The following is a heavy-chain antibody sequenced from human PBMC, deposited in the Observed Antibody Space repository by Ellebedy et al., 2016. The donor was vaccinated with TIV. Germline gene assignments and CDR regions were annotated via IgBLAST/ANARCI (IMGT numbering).Heavy chain of an antibody. CDR3: ARNTPMAEYFDY. V-gene: IGHV1-18*01. CDR1: GYTFTSYG. Sequence: AASVKVSCKASGYTFTSYGIRWVRQAPGQGLEWMGWISAYNGNTNYAQKLQGRVTMTTDTSTSPAYMELRSLRSDDTAVYYCARNTPMAEYFDYWGQGTLVTVSS. J-gene: IGHJ4*02. D-gene: IGHD5-18*01. CDR2: ISAYNGNT.